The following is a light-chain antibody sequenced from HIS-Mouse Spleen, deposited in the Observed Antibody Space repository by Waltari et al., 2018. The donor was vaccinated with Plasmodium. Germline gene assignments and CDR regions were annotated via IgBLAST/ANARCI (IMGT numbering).Light chain of an antibody. CDR3: SSYAGSNNLV. CDR1: SSDVGGYNY. V-gene: IGLV2-8*01. Sequence: QSALTQPPSASGSPGQSVTISCPGTSSDVGGYNYVSWYQQHPGKAPKLMSYEVSKRPSGGPDGFYGSKSGNTASLTVSGLQAEDEADYDCSSYAGSNNLVFGGGTKLTVL. CDR2: EVS. J-gene: IGLJ2*01.